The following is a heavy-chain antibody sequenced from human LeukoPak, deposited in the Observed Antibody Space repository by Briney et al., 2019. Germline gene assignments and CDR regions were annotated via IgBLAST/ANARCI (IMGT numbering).Heavy chain of an antibody. CDR1: GYTFTGYY. V-gene: IGHV1-2*02. J-gene: IGHJ4*02. Sequence: AASVTVSCKASGYTFTGYYMHWVRQAPGQGLEWMGWINPNSGGTNYAQTFQGRVTMTRDTSISTAYMELSRLRSDDTAVYYCARDSEQYQLLYPYYFDYWGQGTLVTVSS. CDR2: INPNSGGT. CDR3: ARDSEQYQLLYPYYFDY. D-gene: IGHD2-2*02.